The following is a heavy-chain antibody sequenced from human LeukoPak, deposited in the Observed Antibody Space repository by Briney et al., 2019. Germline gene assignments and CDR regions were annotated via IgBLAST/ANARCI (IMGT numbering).Heavy chain of an antibody. Sequence: GGSLRLSCAASGFTFSSNYMSWVRQAPGKGLEWVANIKQDGSEKYYVDSVKGRFTISRDNSKNTLYLQMNSLRAEDTAVYYCARDTVGFDYWGQGTLVTVSS. CDR2: IKQDGSEK. J-gene: IGHJ4*02. V-gene: IGHV3-7*01. CDR3: ARDTVGFDY. CDR1: GFTFSSNY.